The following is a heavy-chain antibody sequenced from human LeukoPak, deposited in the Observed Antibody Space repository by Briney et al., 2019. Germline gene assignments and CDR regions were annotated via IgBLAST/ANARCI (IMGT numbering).Heavy chain of an antibody. CDR2: IYSGGNT. J-gene: IGHJ2*01. D-gene: IGHD4-17*01. V-gene: IGHV3-66*01. CDR3: ARRVTTGSYFDL. CDR1: GFTVSSSY. Sequence: GGSLRLSCAVSGFTVSSSYMSWVRQAPGKGLEWVSFIYSGGNTYYTDSVKSRFTISRDNSKNTLYLQMNSLRAEDTAVYYCARRVTTGSYFDLWGRGTLVTVSS.